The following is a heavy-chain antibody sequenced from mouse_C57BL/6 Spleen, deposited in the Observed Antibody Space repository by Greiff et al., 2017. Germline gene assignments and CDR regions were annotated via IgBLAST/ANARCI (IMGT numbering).Heavy chain of an antibody. D-gene: IGHD1-1*02. Sequence: QVQLQQSGPGLVQPSQSLSITCTVSGFSLTSYGVHWVRQSPGKGLEWLGVIWSGGSTAYNAAFISRLSISKDNSKSQVFFKMNSLQADDTAIYYCARNRDPLWSYFEYWGQGTTLTVSS. V-gene: IGHV2-2*01. CDR2: IWSGGST. CDR3: ARNRDPLWSYFEY. CDR1: GFSLTSYG. J-gene: IGHJ2*01.